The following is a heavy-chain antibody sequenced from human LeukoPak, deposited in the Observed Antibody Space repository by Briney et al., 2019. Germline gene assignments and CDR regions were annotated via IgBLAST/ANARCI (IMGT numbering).Heavy chain of an antibody. V-gene: IGHV3-7*01. D-gene: IGHD5-24*01. CDR3: ARDEYRSRWLHP. CDR2: IKGDGSEK. Sequence: GGSLRLSCAASGFTFSSYWMSWVRLAPGKGLEWVANIKGDGSEKWYADSVKGRFTISRDNAQNSVHLQMNSLRAEDTAVYHCARDEYRSRWLHPRGKGTLVTVTS. J-gene: IGHJ5*02. CDR1: GFTFSSYW.